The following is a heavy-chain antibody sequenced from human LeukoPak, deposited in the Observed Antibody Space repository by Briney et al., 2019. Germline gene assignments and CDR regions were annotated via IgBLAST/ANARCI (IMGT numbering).Heavy chain of an antibody. Sequence: SETLSLTCTVSGGSISSYYWSWIRQPPGKGLEWIGYIYYGGSSNYNPSLRSRVTISVDTSKNQFSLKLSSVTAADTAVYYCARGRSDFWTWGQGTLVTVSS. D-gene: IGHD3-3*01. CDR3: ARGRSDFWT. J-gene: IGHJ5*02. CDR1: GGSISSYY. V-gene: IGHV4-59*01. CDR2: IYYGGSS.